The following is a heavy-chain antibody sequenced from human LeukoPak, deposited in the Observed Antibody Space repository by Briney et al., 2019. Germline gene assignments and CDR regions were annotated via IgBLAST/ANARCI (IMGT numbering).Heavy chain of an antibody. D-gene: IGHD1-26*01. CDR2: LSDDGGST. V-gene: IGHV3-23*01. Sequence: GGSLRLSCAASGFTFNRYAMSWVRQAPGKGLEWVSGLSDDGGSTYYADSVKGRFAISRDNSKNTLYLQMNSLRAEDTAVYYCAKDSGRHTPQDYWGQGTLVTVSS. CDR1: GFTFNRYA. J-gene: IGHJ4*02. CDR3: AKDSGRHTPQDY.